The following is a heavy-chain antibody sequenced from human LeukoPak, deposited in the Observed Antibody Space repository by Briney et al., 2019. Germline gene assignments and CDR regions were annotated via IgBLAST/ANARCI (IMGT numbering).Heavy chain of an antibody. CDR3: ARVIPQKWELPGKWFDP. V-gene: IGHV1-18*01. J-gene: IGHJ5*02. Sequence: GASVKVSCKASGYTFTSYDISWVRQAPGQGLEWMGWVSAYNGHTNYAQKFQGRVTMTTDTSTSTASMELRSLRSDDTAVYYCARVIPQKWELPGKWFDPWGQGTLVTVSS. CDR2: VSAYNGHT. D-gene: IGHD1-26*01. CDR1: GYTFTSYD.